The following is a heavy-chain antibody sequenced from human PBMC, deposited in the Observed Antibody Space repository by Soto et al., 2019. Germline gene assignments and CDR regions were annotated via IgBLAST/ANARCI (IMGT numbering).Heavy chain of an antibody. CDR1: GGTFSSYA. CDR3: ARDSPDAVAPSFDY. CDR2: IIPIFGTA. Sequence: SVKVSCKASGGTFSSYAISWVRQAPGQGLEWMGGIIPIFGTANYAQKFQGRVTITADESTSTAYMELSSLRSEDTAVYYCARDSPDAVAPSFDYWGQGXQVTVSS. D-gene: IGHD2-15*01. V-gene: IGHV1-69*13. J-gene: IGHJ4*02.